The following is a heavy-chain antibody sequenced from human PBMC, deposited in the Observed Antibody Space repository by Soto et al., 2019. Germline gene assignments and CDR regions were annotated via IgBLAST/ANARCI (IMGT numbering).Heavy chain of an antibody. V-gene: IGHV4-34*01. Sequence: QVQLQQWGAGLLKPSETLSLTCAVYGGSFSGYYWSWIRQPPGKGLEWIGEINHSGSTNYNPSLKSRVTISVDTSKNQFSLKLSSVTAADTAVYYCAREYSSSWYNWFDPWGQGTLVTVSS. J-gene: IGHJ5*02. CDR3: AREYSSSWYNWFDP. CDR1: GGSFSGYY. CDR2: INHSGST. D-gene: IGHD6-13*01.